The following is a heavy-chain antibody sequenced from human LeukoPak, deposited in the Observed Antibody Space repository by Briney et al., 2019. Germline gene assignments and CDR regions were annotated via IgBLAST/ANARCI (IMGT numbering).Heavy chain of an antibody. CDR1: GGSTCSGVSY. J-gene: IGHJ3*01. Sequence: PSQTLSLTCTVSGGSTCSGVSYCGWIRQHPGNGLEWIAYIYYSGRSSYNPSLKSRVTISVDTSKNQFSLKLRSVTAADTAVYYCARDYRFDSGYDLLDAFDVWGQGTMVTVSS. CDR3: ARDYRFDSGYDLLDAFDV. CDR2: IYYSGRS. D-gene: IGHD5-12*01. V-gene: IGHV4-31*03.